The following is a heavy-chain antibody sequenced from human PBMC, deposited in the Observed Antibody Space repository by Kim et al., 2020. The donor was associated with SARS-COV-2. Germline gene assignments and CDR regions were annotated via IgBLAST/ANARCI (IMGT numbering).Heavy chain of an antibody. CDR2: IWNDGSRK. D-gene: IGHD2-2*01. CDR1: GFIFSSYA. CDR3: TREYCSSTSCTFDY. Sequence: GGSLRLSFAASGFIFSSYAIHWVRQAPGKGLEWVAVIWNDGSRKYYADSVKGRFTISRDNSKNTLYLQMNDLRAEDMATYYCTREYCSSTSCTFDYWGQGTLVTVSS. V-gene: IGHV3-33*01. J-gene: IGHJ4*02.